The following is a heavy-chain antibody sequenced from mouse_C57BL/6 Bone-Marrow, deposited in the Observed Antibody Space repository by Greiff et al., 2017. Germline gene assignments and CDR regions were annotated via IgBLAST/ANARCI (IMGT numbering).Heavy chain of an antibody. Sequence: QLQPSGPELVKPGASVQISCKASGYSFPDYNLNWVKQSNGKSLEWLGVINPNYGTTSYNQKFKGKDTLTVDQSSSTAYMQLNSLTSEDSAVYYCASSAWFAYWGQGTLVTVSA. CDR3: ASSAWFAY. CDR2: INPNYGTT. V-gene: IGHV1-39*01. J-gene: IGHJ3*01. CDR1: GYSFPDYN.